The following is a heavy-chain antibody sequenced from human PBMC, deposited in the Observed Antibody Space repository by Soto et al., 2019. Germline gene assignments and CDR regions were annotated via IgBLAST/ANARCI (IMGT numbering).Heavy chain of an antibody. V-gene: IGHV4-61*01. CDR3: ARARLALRDGYINGPDY. D-gene: IGHD5-12*01. CDR1: GGSVSSGSYY. J-gene: IGHJ4*02. CDR2: IYYSGST. Sequence: SETLSLTCTVSGGSVSSGSYYWSWIRQPPGKGLEWIGYIYYSGSTNYNPSLKSRVTISVDTSKNQFSLKLSSVTAADTAVYYCARARLALRDGYINGPDYWGQGTLVTVSS.